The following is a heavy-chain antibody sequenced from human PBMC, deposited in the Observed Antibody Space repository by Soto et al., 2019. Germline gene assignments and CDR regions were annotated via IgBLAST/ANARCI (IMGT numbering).Heavy chain of an antibody. CDR3: ANLVDRGSYYYYYGMDV. Sequence: GGSLRLSCAASGFTFSSYAMSWGRKAPGKGLEWVSVISGSGGSTYYEDSMKGRFTISRDNSKNTLDLHMNSLIAEDTAVYYFANLVDRGSYYYYYGMDVWGQGTPVTVSS. J-gene: IGHJ6*02. CDR1: GFTFSSYA. CDR2: ISGSGGST. V-gene: IGHV3-23*01. D-gene: IGHD6-25*01.